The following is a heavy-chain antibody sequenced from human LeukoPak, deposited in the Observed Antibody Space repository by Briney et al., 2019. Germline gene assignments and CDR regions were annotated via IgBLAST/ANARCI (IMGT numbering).Heavy chain of an antibody. CDR2: ISYDGSNK. V-gene: IGHV3-30-3*01. D-gene: IGHD3-10*01. CDR1: GFSFSIYA. Sequence: GGSLRLSCAASGFSFSIYAMHWVRQAPGKGLEWVAVISYDGSNKYYADSVKGRFTISRDNSKNTLYLQMNSLRAEDTAEYYCATSITMVRGIDYWGQGTLVTVSS. CDR3: ATSITMVRGIDY. J-gene: IGHJ4*02.